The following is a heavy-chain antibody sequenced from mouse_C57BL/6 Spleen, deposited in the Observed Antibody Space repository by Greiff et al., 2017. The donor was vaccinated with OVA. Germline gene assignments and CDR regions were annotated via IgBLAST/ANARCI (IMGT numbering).Heavy chain of an antibody. Sequence: EVKVVESGGGLVQPGGSLKLSCAASGFTFSDYGMAWVRQAPRKGPEWVAFISNLAYSIYSADTVTGRFTISRENAKNTLYLEMSSLRSEDTAMYYCARQGGDGYFDVWGTGTTVTVSS. CDR1: GFTFSDYG. J-gene: IGHJ1*03. CDR3: ARQGGDGYFDV. D-gene: IGHD3-3*01. V-gene: IGHV5-15*01. CDR2: ISNLAYSI.